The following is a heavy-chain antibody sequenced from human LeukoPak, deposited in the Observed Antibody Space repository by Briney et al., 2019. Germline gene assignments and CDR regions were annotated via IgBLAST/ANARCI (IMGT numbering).Heavy chain of an antibody. CDR2: ISYDGSNK. D-gene: IGHD6-25*01. V-gene: IGHV3-30*04. J-gene: IGHJ1*01. Sequence: PGGSLRLSCTVSGFTVSSNSMSWVRQAPGKGLEWVAVISYDGSNKYYADSVKGRFTISRDNSKNTLYLQMNSLRAEDTAVYYCARALGRSSGAEYFQHWGQGTLVTVSS. CDR1: GFTVSSNS. CDR3: ARALGRSSGAEYFQH.